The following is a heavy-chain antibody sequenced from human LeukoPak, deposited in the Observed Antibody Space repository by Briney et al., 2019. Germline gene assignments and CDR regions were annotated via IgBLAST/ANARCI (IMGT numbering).Heavy chain of an antibody. D-gene: IGHD3-22*01. Sequence: GASLKISGEASGSRFTNYWIGWVRQMPGKGLEWMGIIYPDDSESKYSPSFQGQVTISADKSIATPSLHCASPDAPAPAMYYCARSXXXSGXXYLXWGQGTLVTVSS. CDR2: IYPDDSES. V-gene: IGHV5-51*01. J-gene: IGHJ4*02. CDR1: GSRFTNYW. CDR3: ARSXXXSGXXYLX.